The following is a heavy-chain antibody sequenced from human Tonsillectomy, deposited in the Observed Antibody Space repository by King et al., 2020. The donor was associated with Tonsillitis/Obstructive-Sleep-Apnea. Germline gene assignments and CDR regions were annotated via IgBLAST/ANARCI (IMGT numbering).Heavy chain of an antibody. V-gene: IGHV1-46*01. Sequence: QLVQSGAEVKKPGASVKVSCKASGYTFTNYYIHWVRQAPGQGLEWMGIINPSGGSTSYAQKFQGRVTMTRDTSTSAVYMELTSLRSEDTAVFYCASENPVWQPFNLDYWGQGTLVTVSS. CDR3: ASENPVWQPFNLDY. CDR1: GYTFTNYY. D-gene: IGHD3-16*01. CDR2: INPSGGST. J-gene: IGHJ4*02.